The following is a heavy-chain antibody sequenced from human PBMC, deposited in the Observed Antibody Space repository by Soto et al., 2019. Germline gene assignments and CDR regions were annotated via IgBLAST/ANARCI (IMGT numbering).Heavy chain of an antibody. J-gene: IGHJ6*04. CDR3: ARYCGGECYYYYGMDV. CDR1: GYTFTSYG. CDR2: ISAYNGNT. V-gene: IGHV1-18*01. D-gene: IGHD2-21*01. Sequence: ASVKVSCKASGYTFTSYGISWVRQAPGQGLEWMGWISAYNGNTNYAQKLQGRVTMTTDTSTSTAYMELRSLRSDDTAVYYCARYCGGECYYYYGMDVWGEGTTVTVSS.